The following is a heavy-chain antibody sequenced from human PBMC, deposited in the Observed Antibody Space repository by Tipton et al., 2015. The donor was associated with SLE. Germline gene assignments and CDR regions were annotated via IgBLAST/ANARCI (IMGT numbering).Heavy chain of an antibody. V-gene: IGHV3-23*01. CDR3: AREDGAYYKGWHFDL. D-gene: IGHD1-26*01. CDR2: ISGSGGST. Sequence: GSLRLSCAASGFTFSSYAMHWVRQAPGKGLEWVSAISGSGGSTYYADSVKGRFTISRDNSKNTLYLQMNSLRAEDTAVYYCAREDGAYYKGWHFDLWGRGALVTVSS. CDR1: GFTFSSYA. J-gene: IGHJ2*01.